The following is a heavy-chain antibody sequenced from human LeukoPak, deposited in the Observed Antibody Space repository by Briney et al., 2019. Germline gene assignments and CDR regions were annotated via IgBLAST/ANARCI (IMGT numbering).Heavy chain of an antibody. CDR2: IYPCDSHN. J-gene: IGHJ4*02. CDR3: ARWTDRGYSDH. Sequence: GESLKISCKGFGYSFTTYWIGWVRQMPGKGLEWMGIIYPCDSHNTYSPSFQGQVTISADKSIRTAYPKWSSLKASDTAMYYCARWTDRGYSDHWGQGTPVTVSS. V-gene: IGHV5-51*01. CDR1: GYSFTTYW. D-gene: IGHD3/OR15-3a*01.